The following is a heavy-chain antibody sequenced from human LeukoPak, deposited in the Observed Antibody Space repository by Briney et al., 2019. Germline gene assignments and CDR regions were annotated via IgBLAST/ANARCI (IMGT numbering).Heavy chain of an antibody. CDR3: ARGRRSSGWYGY. Sequence: SETLSLTCAVYGGSFSGYYWSWIRQPPGKGLEWIGEINHSGSTNYNPSLKSRVTISVDTSKNQFSLKLSSVTAADTAVYHCARGRRSSGWYGYWGQGTLVTVSS. CDR2: INHSGST. CDR1: GGSFSGYY. D-gene: IGHD6-19*01. J-gene: IGHJ4*02. V-gene: IGHV4-34*01.